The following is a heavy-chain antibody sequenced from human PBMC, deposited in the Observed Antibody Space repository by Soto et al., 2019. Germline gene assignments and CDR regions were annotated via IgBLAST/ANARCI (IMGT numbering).Heavy chain of an antibody. CDR2: ISDAAGSA. D-gene: IGHD4-17*01. CDR3: ARPYGGKIGDAPDI. CDR1: GFTFSSYA. J-gene: IGHJ3*02. V-gene: IGHV3-23*01. Sequence: PGGSLRLSCAASGFTFSSYAMSWVRQVPGKGLEWVSTISDAAGSAYYVDSVKGRFTISRDNSKKTLYLQMNSLRAEDSAVYYCARPYGGKIGDAPDIWGPGTMVTVS.